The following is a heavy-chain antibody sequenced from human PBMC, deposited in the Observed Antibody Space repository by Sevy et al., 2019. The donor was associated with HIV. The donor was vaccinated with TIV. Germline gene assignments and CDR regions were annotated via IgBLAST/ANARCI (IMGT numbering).Heavy chain of an antibody. D-gene: IGHD4-17*01. V-gene: IGHV3-7*01. CDR3: AREGSYGDHDYQYYYGMDV. J-gene: IGHJ6*02. CDR1: GFSFRSYW. CDR2: IRQDGSEK. Sequence: GGSLRLSCAASGFSFRSYWMSWVRQAPGKGLEWVANIRQDGSEKYDVHFVKGRFTISRDNAENSLYQQMNSLRAEDTAVYYCAREGSYGDHDYQYYYGMDVWGQGTTVTVSS.